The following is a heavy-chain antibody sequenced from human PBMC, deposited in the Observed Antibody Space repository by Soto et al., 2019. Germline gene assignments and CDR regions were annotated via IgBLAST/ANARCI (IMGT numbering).Heavy chain of an antibody. D-gene: IGHD3-22*01. V-gene: IGHV1-69*13. Sequence: SVKVSCKASGGTFSSYAISWVRQAPGQGLEWMGGIIPIFGTANYAQKFQGRVTITADESTSTAYMELSSLRSEDTAVYYCARDPGHYDSSGYYHRWFDPWGQGTMVTVSS. CDR3: ARDPGHYDSSGYYHRWFDP. CDR2: IIPIFGTA. J-gene: IGHJ5*02. CDR1: GGTFSSYA.